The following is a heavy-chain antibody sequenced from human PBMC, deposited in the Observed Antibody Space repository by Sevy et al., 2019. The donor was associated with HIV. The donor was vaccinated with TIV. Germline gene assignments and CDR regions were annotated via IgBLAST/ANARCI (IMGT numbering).Heavy chain of an antibody. D-gene: IGHD3-3*01. J-gene: IGHJ5*02. CDR1: GFTFSSYW. CDR2: IKQDGSEK. Sequence: GGSLRLSCAASGFTFSSYWMSWVRQAPGKGLEWVANIKQDGSEKYYVDSVKRRFTISRDNAKNSLYLQMNSLRAEDTAVYYCARVVDGYDFWSGYSTKGWFDPWGQGTLVTVSS. V-gene: IGHV3-7*01. CDR3: ARVVDGYDFWSGYSTKGWFDP.